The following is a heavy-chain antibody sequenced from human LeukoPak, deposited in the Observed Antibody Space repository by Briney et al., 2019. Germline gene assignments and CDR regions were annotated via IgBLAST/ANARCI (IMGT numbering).Heavy chain of an antibody. J-gene: IGHJ4*02. CDR2: IWYDGSNK. V-gene: IGHV3-33*01. CDR1: GFTFSNYG. CDR3: ATVRGSSGTYYIDY. D-gene: IGHD3-10*01. Sequence: GGSLRLSCAASGFTFSNYGMHWVRQAPGKGLEWVAIIWYDGSNKYYADSEKGRFTISRDNSKNTLYLQMNSLRVEDTAIYYCATVRGSSGTYYIDYWGQGTLVTVSS.